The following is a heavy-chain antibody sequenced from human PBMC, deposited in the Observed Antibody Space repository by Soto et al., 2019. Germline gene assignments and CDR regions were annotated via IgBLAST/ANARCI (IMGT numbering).Heavy chain of an antibody. J-gene: IGHJ4*02. V-gene: IGHV3-74*01. CDR3: LRGNTGYGNFDY. CDR2: IYRGETY. CDR1: GVTFSNYS. D-gene: IGHD5-12*01. Sequence: XGSRSLSCVASGVTFSNYSLHWVRQAPGKGLVWVSRIYRGETYYADSVKGRFTVSKDNAKNTLYLQMNSLGAEDTAIYYCLRGNTGYGNFDYWGQGPLVTVSS.